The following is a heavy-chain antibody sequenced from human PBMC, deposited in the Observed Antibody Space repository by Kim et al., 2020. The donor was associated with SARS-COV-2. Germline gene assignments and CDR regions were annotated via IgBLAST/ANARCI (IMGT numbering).Heavy chain of an antibody. CDR1: GFTFSSYW. J-gene: IGHJ6*02. CDR2: IKQDGSEK. V-gene: IGHV3-7*01. D-gene: IGHD5-18*01. CDR3: ARDVGYSYGYQNYYYGMDV. Sequence: GGSLRLSCAASGFTFSSYWMSWVRQAPGKGLEWVANIKQDGSEKYYVDSVKGRFTISRDNAKNSLYLQMNSLRAEDTAVYYCARDVGYSYGYQNYYYGMDVWGQGTTVTVSS.